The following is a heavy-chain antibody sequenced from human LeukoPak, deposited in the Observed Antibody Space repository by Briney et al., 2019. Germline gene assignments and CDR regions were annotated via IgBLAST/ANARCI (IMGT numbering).Heavy chain of an antibody. CDR1: DYTFNSYG. J-gene: IGHJ6*02. Sequence: GASVKVSCKASDYTFNSYGISWVRQAPGQGLEWTGWISAYNGDTKSAQKFQDRVTLTTDTSTSTAYMDLRSPRSDDTAVYYCARGPPYGSGGYYSGMDVWGQGTTVTVSS. CDR3: ARGPPYGSGGYYSGMDV. V-gene: IGHV1-18*01. CDR2: ISAYNGDT. D-gene: IGHD3-10*01.